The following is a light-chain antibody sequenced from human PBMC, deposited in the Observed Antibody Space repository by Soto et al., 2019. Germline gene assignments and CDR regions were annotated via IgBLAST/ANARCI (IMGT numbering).Light chain of an antibody. Sequence: DIQMTQSPSSRSEPVGDGVTITFRASQDIRNDLGWYQQKPGKAPKRLIYAASSLQSGVKSRFSGSGSGTEFTLTISSMQPEDFGTYYCLKHNSYPITFGQGTQLEIK. CDR2: AAS. V-gene: IGKV1-17*01. J-gene: IGKJ5*01. CDR3: LKHNSYPIT. CDR1: QDIRND.